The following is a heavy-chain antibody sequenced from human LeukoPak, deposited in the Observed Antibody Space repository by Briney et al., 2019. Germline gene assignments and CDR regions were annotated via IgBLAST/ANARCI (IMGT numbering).Heavy chain of an antibody. D-gene: IGHD7-27*01. CDR1: GFTFSSYG. J-gene: IGHJ4*02. Sequence: PGGSLRLSCAASGFTFSSYGMHWVRPAPGKGLEWVAVIGYDGSNKYYADSVKGRFTISRDNSKNTLYLQMNSLRAEDTAVYYCARDLGYFDYWGQGTLVTVSS. V-gene: IGHV3-33*01. CDR3: ARDLGYFDY. CDR2: IGYDGSNK.